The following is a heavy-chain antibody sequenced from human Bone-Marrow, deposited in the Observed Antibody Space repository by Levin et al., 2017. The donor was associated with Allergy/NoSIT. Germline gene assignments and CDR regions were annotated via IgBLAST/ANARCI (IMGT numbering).Heavy chain of an antibody. Sequence: KAGGSLRLSCTASGFTFGDYAMSWFRQAPGKGLEWVGFIRSKPYGGTTEYAASVKGRFTISRDDSKSIAYLQMDSLKTEDTAVYYCTRKSRYDYGSGSYYYVDYWGQGTLVTVSS. CDR2: IRSKPYGGTT. CDR1: GFTFGDYA. CDR3: TRKSRYDYGSGSYYYVDY. V-gene: IGHV3-49*05. D-gene: IGHD3-10*01. J-gene: IGHJ4*02.